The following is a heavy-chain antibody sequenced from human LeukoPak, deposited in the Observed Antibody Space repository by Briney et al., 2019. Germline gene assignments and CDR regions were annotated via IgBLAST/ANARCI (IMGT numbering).Heavy chain of an antibody. V-gene: IGHV4-34*01. D-gene: IGHD2-2*01. J-gene: IGHJ4*02. CDR1: GGSFSGYY. CDR2: INHSGST. CDR3: ARGYCSSTSCYEGDY. Sequence: SETLSLTCAVYGGSFSGYYWSWIRQPPGKGLEWIGEINHSGSTNYNPSLKSRVAISVDTSKNQHSLKLSSVAAAETAVYYCARGYCSSTSCYEGDYWGQGTLVTVSS.